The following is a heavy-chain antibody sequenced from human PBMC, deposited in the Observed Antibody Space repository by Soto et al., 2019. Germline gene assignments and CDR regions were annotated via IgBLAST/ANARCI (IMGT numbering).Heavy chain of an antibody. CDR1: GFTFSSYA. V-gene: IGHV3-23*01. D-gene: IGHD4-17*01. J-gene: IGHJ4*02. Sequence: EVQLLESGGGLVQPGGSLRLSCAASGFTFSSYAMSWVRQAPGKGLEWVSAISGSGGSKYYADSVKGRFTISRDNSKNTLYLQMNSLRAEDTAVYYCAKGSMGDYDLFIDYWGQGTLVTVSS. CDR2: ISGSGGSK. CDR3: AKGSMGDYDLFIDY.